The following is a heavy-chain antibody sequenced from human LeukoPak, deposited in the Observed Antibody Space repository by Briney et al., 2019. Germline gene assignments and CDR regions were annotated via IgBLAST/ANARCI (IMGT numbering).Heavy chain of an antibody. D-gene: IGHD6-19*01. CDR3: ARGRGQWLVTYRYFDY. J-gene: IGHJ4*02. V-gene: IGHV4-34*01. CDR2: INHSGST. Sequence: SETLSLTCAVYGGSFSGYYWRWIRQPPGKGLEWMGEINHSGSTNYNPSLKSRVTISVDTSKNQFSLKLSSVTAADTAVYYCARGRGQWLVTYRYFDYWGQGTLVTVSS. CDR1: GGSFSGYY.